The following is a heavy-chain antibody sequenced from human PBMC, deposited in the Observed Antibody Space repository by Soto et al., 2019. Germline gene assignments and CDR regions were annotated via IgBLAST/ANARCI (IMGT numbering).Heavy chain of an antibody. V-gene: IGHV3-21*01. CDR3: ARIQLGSDAFDI. D-gene: IGHD6-6*01. J-gene: IGHJ3*02. CDR1: GFTFSSYS. CDR2: ISSSSSYI. Sequence: GGSLRLSCAASGFTFSSYSMNWVRQAPGKGLEWVSSISSSSSYIYYADSVKGRFTISRDNAKNSLYLQMNSLRAEDTAVYYCARIQLGSDAFDIWGQGTRVTVAS.